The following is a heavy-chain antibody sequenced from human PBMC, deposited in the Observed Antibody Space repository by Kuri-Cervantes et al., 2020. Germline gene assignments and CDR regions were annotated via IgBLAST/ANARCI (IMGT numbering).Heavy chain of an antibody. CDR1: GGSFRGYY. D-gene: IGHD6-13*01. J-gene: IGHJ5*02. CDR2: INHSGST. CDR3: AREPAAGALWFDP. Sequence: SETLSLTCAVYGGSFRGYYWSWIRQPPGKGLEWIGEINHSGSTNYNPSLKSRVTISVDTSKNQFSLKLSSVTAADTAVYYCAREPAAGALWFDPWGQGTLVTVSS. V-gene: IGHV4-34*01.